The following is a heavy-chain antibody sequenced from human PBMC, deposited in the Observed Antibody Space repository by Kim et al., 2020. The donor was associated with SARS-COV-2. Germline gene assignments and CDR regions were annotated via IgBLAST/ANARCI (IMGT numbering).Heavy chain of an antibody. Sequence: SETLSLTCAVYGGSFSAYYWSWIRQPPGKGLEWIGEINHSGSTNYNSSLKSRVTISVDTSKNQFSLKLSSVTAADTAVYYCARGTRQWLVRGPYYYYMDVWGKGTTVTVSS. CDR1: GGSFSAYY. D-gene: IGHD6-19*01. CDR3: ARGTRQWLVRGPYYYYMDV. CDR2: INHSGST. V-gene: IGHV4-34*01. J-gene: IGHJ6*03.